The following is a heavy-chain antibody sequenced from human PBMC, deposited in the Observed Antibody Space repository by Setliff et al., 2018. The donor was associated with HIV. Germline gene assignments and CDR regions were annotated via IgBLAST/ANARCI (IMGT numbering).Heavy chain of an antibody. Sequence: SETLSLTCTVSGYSISSGYYWGWIRQPPGKGLEWIGSIYHSGSTYYNPSLKRRVPISVDTSKNQFSLKLSSVTAADTAVYYCARDIGDDGGLIDYWGQGTLVTVSS. J-gene: IGHJ4*02. D-gene: IGHD4-17*01. CDR2: IYHSGST. CDR1: GYSISSGYY. V-gene: IGHV4-38-2*02. CDR3: ARDIGDDGGLIDY.